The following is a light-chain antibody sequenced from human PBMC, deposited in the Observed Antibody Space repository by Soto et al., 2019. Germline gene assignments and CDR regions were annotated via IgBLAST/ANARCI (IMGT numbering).Light chain of an antibody. CDR3: QQYSSLPHT. J-gene: IGKJ2*01. CDR2: GVS. Sequence: VVTQSPGTLSLSPGERATLSCRATQSVTNNYFAWYQQKPGQSPRLLIYGVSSSATDIPDRFSGSGSGTDFTLTISRLEPEDLVVYYCQQYSSLPHTFGQGTKLEVK. V-gene: IGKV3-20*01. CDR1: QSVTNNY.